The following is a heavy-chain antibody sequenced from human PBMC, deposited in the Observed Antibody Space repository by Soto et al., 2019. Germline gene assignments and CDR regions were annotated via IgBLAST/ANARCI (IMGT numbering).Heavy chain of an antibody. Sequence: GASVKLSSKASGYTFTNYGISCVRQAPGQGLEWMGWISAYNGNINYSQKFQGRVTITRDTSASTAYMELSSLRSEDTAVYYCARGITLPTPLDYWGQGTLVTVS. CDR2: ISAYNGNI. CDR1: GYTFTNYG. V-gene: IGHV1-18*01. CDR3: ARGITLPTPLDY. D-gene: IGHD1-20*01. J-gene: IGHJ4*02.